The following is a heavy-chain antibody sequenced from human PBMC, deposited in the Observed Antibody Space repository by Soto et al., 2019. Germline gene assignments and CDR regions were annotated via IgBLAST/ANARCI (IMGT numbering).Heavy chain of an antibody. J-gene: IGHJ4*02. CDR3: ARDLCSGGTCYRSVFDY. CDR1: GYTFTSYG. CDR2: ISAYNGNT. Sequence: ASVKVSCKASGYTFTSYGISWVRQAPGQGLEWMGWISAYNGNTNDAQKLQGRVTMTTDTSTTTAYMELRSLRSEDTAVYYCARDLCSGGTCYRSVFDYWGQGTLVTVSS. V-gene: IGHV1-18*01. D-gene: IGHD2-15*01.